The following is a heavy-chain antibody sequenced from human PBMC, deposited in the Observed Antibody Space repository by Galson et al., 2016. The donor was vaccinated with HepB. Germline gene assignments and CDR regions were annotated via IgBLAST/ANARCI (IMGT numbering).Heavy chain of an antibody. CDR2: IKKDGSEI. Sequence: SLRLSCAASGFSLGNYWMNWARQAPGKGLEWLANIKKDGSEINYVDSVKGRVTISRDNAKNSLFLQMNTLRVEDTAVYYCTREFDLWGRGTQVTVSS. J-gene: IGHJ2*01. CDR3: TREFDL. CDR1: GFSLGNYW. V-gene: IGHV3-7*04.